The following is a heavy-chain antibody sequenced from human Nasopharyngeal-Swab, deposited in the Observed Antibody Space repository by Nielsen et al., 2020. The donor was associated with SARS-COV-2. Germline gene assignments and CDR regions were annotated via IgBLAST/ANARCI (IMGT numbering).Heavy chain of an antibody. CDR2: IRYDGFNQ. D-gene: IGHD6-19*01. CDR1: GFTFSSYG. J-gene: IGHJ4*02. CDR3: APRWGGSGWYLDY. Sequence: GESLKISCAASGFTFSSYGMHWVRQAPGKGLEWVAFIRYDGFNQHYADSVKGRFTISRDNSKNTLYLQMNSLRAEDTAVYYCAPRWGGSGWYLDYWGQGTLVTVSS. V-gene: IGHV3-30*02.